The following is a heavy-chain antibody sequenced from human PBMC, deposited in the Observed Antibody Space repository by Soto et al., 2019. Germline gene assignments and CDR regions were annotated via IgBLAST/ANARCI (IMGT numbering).Heavy chain of an antibody. V-gene: IGHV3-23*01. CDR3: ARRSSSWYFDY. D-gene: IGHD6-13*01. Sequence: EVQLLESGGGLVQPGGSLRLPCAASGFTFSNYAMNWVRQAPGKGLEWVSVISGSGDSTYYADSVKGRFTISRDSSKNTLYLQMNSLRAEDTAVYYCARRSSSWYFDYWGQGTLVTVSS. CDR1: GFTFSNYA. CDR2: ISGSGDST. J-gene: IGHJ4*02.